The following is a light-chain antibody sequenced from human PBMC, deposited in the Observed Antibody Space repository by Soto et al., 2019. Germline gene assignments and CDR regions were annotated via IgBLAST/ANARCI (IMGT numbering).Light chain of an antibody. J-gene: IGKJ5*01. Sequence: DFVMTQSPDSLAVSLGERATINCKSSQSVFSSATNKNYLAWFQQKPGQPPKLLIYWASTRKSGVPARFSGSGSGTDFTLTITSLQAEDVAVYYCQQYHSDPITFGQGTRLE. CDR1: QSVFSSATNKNY. CDR3: QQYHSDPIT. V-gene: IGKV4-1*01. CDR2: WAS.